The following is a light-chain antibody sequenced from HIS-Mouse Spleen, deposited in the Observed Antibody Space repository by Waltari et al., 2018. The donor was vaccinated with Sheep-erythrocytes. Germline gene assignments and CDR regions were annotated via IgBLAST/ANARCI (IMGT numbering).Light chain of an antibody. J-gene: IGLJ3*02. Sequence: SYELTQPPSVSVSPGQTARITCSGDALPKQYPYWYPTKSGQAPVLVIYEDSKRPSGIPERFSGSSSGTMATLTISGAQVEDDADYYCYSTDSSGNHWVFGGGTKLTVL. CDR1: ALPKQY. V-gene: IGLV3-10*01. CDR2: EDS. CDR3: YSTDSSGNHWV.